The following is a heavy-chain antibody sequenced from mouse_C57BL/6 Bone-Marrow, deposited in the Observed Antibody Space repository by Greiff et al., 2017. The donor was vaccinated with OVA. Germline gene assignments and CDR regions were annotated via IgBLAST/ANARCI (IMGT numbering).Heavy chain of an antibody. J-gene: IGHJ4*01. V-gene: IGHV1-82*01. CDR2: IYPGDGDT. CDR1: GYAFSSSW. D-gene: IGHD1-1*01. CDR3: ANYYGRYWDGAMDY. Sequence: QVQLQQSGPELVKPGASVKISCKASGYAFSSSWMNWVKQRPGKGLEWIGRIYPGDGDTNYNGKFKGKATLTADKSSSTAYMQLSSLTSEDSAVYFCANYYGRYWDGAMDYWGQGTSVTVSS.